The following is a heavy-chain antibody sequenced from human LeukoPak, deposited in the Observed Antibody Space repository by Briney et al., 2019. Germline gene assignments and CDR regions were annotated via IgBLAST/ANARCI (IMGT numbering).Heavy chain of an antibody. CDR3: VRHDGRGGATMGAFDS. J-gene: IGHJ5*01. CDR1: GGSISSSSYC. V-gene: IGHV4-39*01. Sequence: SETLSLTCTVSGGSISSSSYCWGWIRQPPGKGLEWIGTIYYSGSTYYNPSLKSRVTISVDTSKNQFSLKLNSVTAADTAVYYCVRHDGRGGATMGAFDSWGQGSLVTVSS. CDR2: IYYSGST. D-gene: IGHD5-12*01.